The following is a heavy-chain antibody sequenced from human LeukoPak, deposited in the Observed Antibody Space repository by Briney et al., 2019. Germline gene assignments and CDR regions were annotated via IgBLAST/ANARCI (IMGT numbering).Heavy chain of an antibody. CDR3: ASAAAYYYYQYMDV. V-gene: IGHV3-20*04. Sequence: GGPLSLSCAASGFTFEADGVSWFRKAQGKGLEGAPAINWNGDSTGYADSVKGRFTISRDNAKNALYLQMNSLRAEDTALYYCASAAAYYYYQYMDVWGKGTTVIVSS. J-gene: IGHJ6*03. D-gene: IGHD6-13*01. CDR1: GFTFEADG. CDR2: INWNGDST.